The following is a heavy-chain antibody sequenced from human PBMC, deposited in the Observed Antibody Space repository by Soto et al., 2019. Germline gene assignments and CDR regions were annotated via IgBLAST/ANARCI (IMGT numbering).Heavy chain of an antibody. V-gene: IGHV3-7*05. D-gene: IGHD3-10*01. CDR1: GFTFSTHW. CDR3: ASALAGTSGY. CDR2: VNQDGSEK. J-gene: IGHJ4*02. Sequence: DVQLVESGGDLVQPGGSLRLSCAASGFTFSTHWMSWVRQAPGKGLEWVANVNQDGSEKYYVDSVRGRFTISRDNAKNSLYLQMNSLRVEATAVYFCASALAGTSGYWGLGTLVTVSS.